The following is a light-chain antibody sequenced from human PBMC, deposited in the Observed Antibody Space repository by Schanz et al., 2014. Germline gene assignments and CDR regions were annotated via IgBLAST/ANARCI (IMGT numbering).Light chain of an antibody. CDR3: QTWDTGLKVV. V-gene: IGLV4-69*01. J-gene: IGLJ2*01. CDR2: LNSDGSH. Sequence: QPVLTQSPSASASLGASVKLTCTLSSGHSTYAIAWHQQQAEKGPRFLMNLNSDGSHSKGDGIPDRFSGSSSGAERFLTISSLQSEDEADYYCQTWDTGLKVVFGGGTKVTVL. CDR1: SGHSTYA.